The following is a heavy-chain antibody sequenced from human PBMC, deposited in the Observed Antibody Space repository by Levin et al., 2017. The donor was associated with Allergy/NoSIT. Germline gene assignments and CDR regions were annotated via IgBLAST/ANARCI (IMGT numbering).Heavy chain of an antibody. J-gene: IGHJ4*02. CDR2: IDEGGSFT. CDR3: ARDVAGRSGF. Sequence: AGGSLRLSCAASGFTFSSFWMHWVRQVPGKGLVWVSRIDEGGSFTDYADSVKGRFTISRDNAKNTLYLQMNSRGAEATAIYYCARDVAGRSGFWGQGTLVTFSS. D-gene: IGHD2-15*01. V-gene: IGHV3-74*01. CDR1: GFTFSSFW.